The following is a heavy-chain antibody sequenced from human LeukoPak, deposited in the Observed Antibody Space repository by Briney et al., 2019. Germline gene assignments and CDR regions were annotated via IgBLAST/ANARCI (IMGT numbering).Heavy chain of an antibody. D-gene: IGHD2-8*02. CDR1: GFTVSSNY. CDR3: ATYRQVLLPFES. J-gene: IGHJ4*02. Sequence: PGGSLRLSCAASGFTVSSNYMSWVRQAPGKGLEWVSSIFPSGGEIHYADSVRGRFTISRDNSKRTLSLQMNSLRAEDTAIYYCATYRQVLLPFESWGQGTLVTVSS. CDR2: IFPSGGEI. V-gene: IGHV3-53*01.